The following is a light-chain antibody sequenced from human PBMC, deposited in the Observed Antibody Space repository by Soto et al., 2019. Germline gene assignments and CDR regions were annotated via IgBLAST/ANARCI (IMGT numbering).Light chain of an antibody. V-gene: IGLV2-14*01. CDR3: SSYSSSSTLRV. CDR2: EVS. J-gene: IGLJ3*02. Sequence: QSALTQTASVSGSPGQSVTIPCTGTSTDVGGYNYVSWYQQHPDKAPKLLIYEVSNRPSGVSNRFSGSKSGNTASLTISGLQIEDEADYYCSSYSSSSTLRVFGGGTQLTVL. CDR1: STDVGGYNY.